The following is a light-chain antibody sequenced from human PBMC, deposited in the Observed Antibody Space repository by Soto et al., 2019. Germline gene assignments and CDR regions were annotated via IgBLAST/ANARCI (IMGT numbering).Light chain of an antibody. CDR2: RNN. J-gene: IGLJ2*01. Sequence: QSVVTQPPSLSGTPGQTVTISCSGSRSNVGWSTVNWYQQLPGMAPKLLIYRNNQRSAGVPDRFSGSQSGTSASLAIGGLQSEDEADYYCAVWDVSLNGRVFGGGTKLTVL. V-gene: IGLV1-44*01. CDR1: RSNVGWST. CDR3: AVWDVSLNGRV.